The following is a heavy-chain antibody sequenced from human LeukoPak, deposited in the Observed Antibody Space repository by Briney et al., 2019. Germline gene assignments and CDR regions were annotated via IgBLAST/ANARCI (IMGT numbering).Heavy chain of an antibody. V-gene: IGHV4-61*02. CDR3: ARGSGNYSRS. CDR2: IYTSGST. J-gene: IGHJ5*02. D-gene: IGHD1-26*01. Sequence: SQTLSLTCTVSGGSISSGSYYWSWIRQPAGKGLEWIGRIYTSGSTNYNPSLKSRVTISVDTSKNQFSLKLSSVTAADTAVYYCARGSGNYSRSWGQGTLVTVSS. CDR1: GGSISSGSYY.